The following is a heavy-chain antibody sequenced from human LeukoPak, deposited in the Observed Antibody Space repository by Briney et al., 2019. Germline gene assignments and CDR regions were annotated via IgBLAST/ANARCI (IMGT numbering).Heavy chain of an antibody. J-gene: IGHJ6*02. V-gene: IGHV4-30-2*01. CDR3: ARINDFWSGPTLDV. CDR1: GGSISSGGHS. D-gene: IGHD3-3*01. CDR2: IYHSGSGST. Sequence: SQTLSLTCTVSGGSISSGGHSWSWIRQPPGKGLEWIGYIYHSGSGSTYYNPSLKSRVTISIDKSKNQFSLKLNSVAAADTAVYYCARINDFWSGPTLDVWGQGTTVTVSS.